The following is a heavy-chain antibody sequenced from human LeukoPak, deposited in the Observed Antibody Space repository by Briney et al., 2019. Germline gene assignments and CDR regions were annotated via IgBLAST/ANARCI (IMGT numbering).Heavy chain of an antibody. CDR2: ISASGDST. J-gene: IGHJ4*02. Sequence: GGSLRLSCAASGFTFSSYAMRWVRQAPGKGLEWISAISASGDSTSYADSVKGRFTISRDNSKNTLYLQMNSLRAEDTAVYYCAKPLVGATYYFDYWGQGTLVTVSS. CDR3: AKPLVGATYYFDY. D-gene: IGHD1-26*01. V-gene: IGHV3-23*01. CDR1: GFTFSSYA.